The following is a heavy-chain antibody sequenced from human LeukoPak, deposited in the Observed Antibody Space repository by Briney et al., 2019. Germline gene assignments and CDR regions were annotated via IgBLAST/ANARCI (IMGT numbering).Heavy chain of an antibody. CDR2: INSDGSST. Sequence: GGSLRLSCAAYGFTFSSYLMHWARQAPGKGLVWVSRINSDGSSTTYADSVKGRFTIARDNAKNTLYLQMNSLRPEDTAVYYCARDVDYHVTSECFDYWGQGTLVTVSS. CDR3: ARDVDYHVTSECFDY. D-gene: IGHD3-22*01. J-gene: IGHJ4*02. V-gene: IGHV3-74*03. CDR1: GFTFSSYL.